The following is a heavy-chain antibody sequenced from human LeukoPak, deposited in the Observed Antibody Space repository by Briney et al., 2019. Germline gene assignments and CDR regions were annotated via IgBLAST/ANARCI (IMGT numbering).Heavy chain of an antibody. CDR3: AALLGGSYLG. D-gene: IGHD1-26*01. Sequence: SETLSLTCTVSGGSISSYYWSWIRQPPGKGLEWIGYIYYSGSTNYNPSLKSRVTISVDTSKNQFSLKLSSVTAADTAVYYCAALLGGSYLGWGQGTLVTVSS. J-gene: IGHJ4*02. V-gene: IGHV4-59*01. CDR1: GGSISSYY. CDR2: IYYSGST.